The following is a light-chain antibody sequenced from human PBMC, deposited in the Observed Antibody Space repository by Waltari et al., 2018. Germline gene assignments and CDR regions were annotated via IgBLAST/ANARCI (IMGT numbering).Light chain of an antibody. V-gene: IGKV3-20*01. J-gene: IGKJ1*01. CDR3: QHYLRLPVT. CDR1: QSVTRA. CDR2: GAS. Sequence: EIVLTQSPATLSLSPGESATLSCRTSQSVTRALAWYQQKPGQAPRLLLYGASNRATGIPDRFSGSGSGTDFSLTISSLEPEDFAVYYCQHYLRLPVTFGQGTKVEVK.